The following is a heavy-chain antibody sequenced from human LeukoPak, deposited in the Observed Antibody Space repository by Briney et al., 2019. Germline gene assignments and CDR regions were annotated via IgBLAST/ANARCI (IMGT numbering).Heavy chain of an antibody. CDR3: ARSIPSYDAFDI. Sequence: GGSLGLSCAASGYIFSDYSVHWVRQAPGKGLEWVAVISFDGNNEYYADSVKGRFTISRDNSKNTLSLQMNSLRAEDTAVYYCARSIPSYDAFDIWGQGTMVTVSS. V-gene: IGHV3-30-3*01. CDR1: GYIFSDYS. J-gene: IGHJ3*02. CDR2: ISFDGNNE. D-gene: IGHD2-2*01.